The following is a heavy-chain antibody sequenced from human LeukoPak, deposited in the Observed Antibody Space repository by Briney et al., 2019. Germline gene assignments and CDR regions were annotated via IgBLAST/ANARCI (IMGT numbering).Heavy chain of an antibody. CDR2: ICSRGGTI. Sequence: GGSLRLSCAASGFTFSSYEMNWVRQAPGEGLEWISYICSRGGTIKYADSVKGRFTISRDNAKNSLYPQMNSLRAEDTAVYYCARISGWYCDCWGQGTLVTVSS. D-gene: IGHD6-19*01. CDR3: ARISGWYCDC. J-gene: IGHJ4*02. V-gene: IGHV3-48*03. CDR1: GFTFSSYE.